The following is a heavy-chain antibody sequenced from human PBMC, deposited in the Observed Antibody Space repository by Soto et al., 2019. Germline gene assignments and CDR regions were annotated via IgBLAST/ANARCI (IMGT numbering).Heavy chain of an antibody. CDR1: GVSIIRNKW. CDR3: ARDDHIVVVPTSLGAMDV. V-gene: IGHV4-4*02. J-gene: IGHJ6*02. CDR2: IYHSGST. D-gene: IGHD2-2*01. Sequence: TLCLTYAICGVSIIRNKWWGCVRQPPGKGLEWIGEIYHSGSTNYNPSLKSRVTISLDKSKNQFSLKLTSVTAADSAVYYCARDDHIVVVPTSLGAMDVWGQGTTVTVSS.